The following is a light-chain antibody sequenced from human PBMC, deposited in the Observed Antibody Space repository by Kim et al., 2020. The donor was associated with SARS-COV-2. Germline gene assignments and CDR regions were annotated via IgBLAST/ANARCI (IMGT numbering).Light chain of an antibody. J-gene: IGKJ1*01. Sequence: DIQMTQSPSSLSASVGDRVTITCQASQDISNYLNWYQQKPGKAPKLLICDASNLQTGVPSRFSGSGSGTDFTFTVNSLQPEDIATYYCQQYDDVPRTFGQGTNVDIK. CDR3: QQYDDVPRT. CDR2: DAS. V-gene: IGKV1-33*01. CDR1: QDISNY.